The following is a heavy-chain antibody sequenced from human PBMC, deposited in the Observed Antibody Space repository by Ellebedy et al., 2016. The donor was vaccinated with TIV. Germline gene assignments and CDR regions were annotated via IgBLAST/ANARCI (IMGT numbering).Heavy chain of an antibody. V-gene: IGHV3-33*01. J-gene: IGHJ4*02. CDR3: VRVGSAWTFDY. D-gene: IGHD3/OR15-3a*01. Sequence: GESLKISCAASGFTFSKYGMHWVRQAPGKGLEWVAVIRNDGSNKYYADSVKGRFTISRDDSKDTLYLQMNSLRAEDTAMYYCVRVGSAWTFDYWGQGTLVTVSS. CDR2: IRNDGSNK. CDR1: GFTFSKYG.